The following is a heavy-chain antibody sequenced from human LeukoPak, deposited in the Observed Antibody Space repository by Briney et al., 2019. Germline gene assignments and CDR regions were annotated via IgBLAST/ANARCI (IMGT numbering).Heavy chain of an antibody. CDR2: ISSNGNTI. CDR3: ARSFDF. V-gene: IGHV3-48*03. CDR1: GFTFSSYE. Sequence: GGSLGLSCAASGFTFSSYEMNWVRQAPGKGLEWVSYISSNGNTIYYADSVKGRFTISRDNAKNSLYLQMNSVRAEDTAVYFCARSFDFWGQGTLVTVSS. J-gene: IGHJ4*02.